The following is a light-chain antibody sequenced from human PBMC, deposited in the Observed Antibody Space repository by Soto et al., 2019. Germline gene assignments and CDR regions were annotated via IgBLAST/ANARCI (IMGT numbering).Light chain of an antibody. CDR1: SSDVGGYNY. V-gene: IGLV2-11*01. CDR3: CSYAGSDTDV. J-gene: IGLJ2*01. CDR2: EVT. Sequence: QSVLTQPRSVSGSPGQSVTISCTGTSSDVGGYNYVSWYQQHPGKAPKVMVYEVTKRPSGVPDRFSGSKSGNTASLTISGLQAEDEADYYCCSYAGSDTDVFGGGTKVTVL.